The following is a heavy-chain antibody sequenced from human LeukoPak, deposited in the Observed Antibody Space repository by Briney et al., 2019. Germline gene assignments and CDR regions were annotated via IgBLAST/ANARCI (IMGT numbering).Heavy chain of an antibody. CDR3: ARDLFSIDAFDI. Sequence: PGGSLRLSCAASGFTFSSYAMHWVRQAPGKGLEWVAVISYDGSNKYYADSVKGRFTIPRDNSKNTLYLQMNSLRAEDTAVYYCARDLFSIDAFDIWGQGTMVTVSS. CDR1: GFTFSSYA. V-gene: IGHV3-30-3*01. CDR2: ISYDGSNK. D-gene: IGHD3-3*01. J-gene: IGHJ3*02.